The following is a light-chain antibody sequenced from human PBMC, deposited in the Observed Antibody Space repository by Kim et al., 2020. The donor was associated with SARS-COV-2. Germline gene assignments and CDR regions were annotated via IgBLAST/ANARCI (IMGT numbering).Light chain of an antibody. CDR3: QQYNDWPIT. V-gene: IGKV3-15*01. J-gene: IGKJ4*01. Sequence: SVSPGERVTLSCRASQSVSTNLAWYQQRPGQAPRLLIQSASSRATGVPGRFSGSGSRTEFTLTISSLQSEDFGVYYCQQYNDWPITFGGGTKLEI. CDR2: SAS. CDR1: QSVSTN.